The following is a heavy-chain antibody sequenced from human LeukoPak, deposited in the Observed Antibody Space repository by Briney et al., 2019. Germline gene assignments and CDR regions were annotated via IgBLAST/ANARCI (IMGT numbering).Heavy chain of an antibody. J-gene: IGHJ4*02. CDR3: TTPYYDFWSGYPYFDY. D-gene: IGHD3-3*01. Sequence: PGGSLRLSCAASGFTFSSYAMSWVRQAPGKGLEWVSAISGSGGSTYYADSVKGRFTISRDNSKNTLNLQMNSLKTEDTAVYYCTTPYYDFWSGYPYFDYWGQGTLVTVSS. CDR2: ISGSGGST. V-gene: IGHV3-23*01. CDR1: GFTFSSYA.